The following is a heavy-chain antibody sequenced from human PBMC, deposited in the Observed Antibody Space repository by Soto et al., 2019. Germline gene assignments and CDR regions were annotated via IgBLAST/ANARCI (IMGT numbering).Heavy chain of an antibody. J-gene: IGHJ6*02. V-gene: IGHV3-11*01. CDR1: GFTFSDYY. CDR3: ARDYSSSWYSYYYGMDV. CDR2: ISSSGSTI. Sequence: GGSLRLSCAASGFTFSDYYMSWIRQAPGKGLEWVSYISSSGSTIYYADSVKGRFTISRDNAKNSLYLQMNSLRAEDTAVYYCARDYSSSWYSYYYGMDVWGQGTTVTVPS. D-gene: IGHD6-13*01.